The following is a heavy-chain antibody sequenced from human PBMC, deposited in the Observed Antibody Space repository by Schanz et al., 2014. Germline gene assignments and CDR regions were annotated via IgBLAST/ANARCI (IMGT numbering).Heavy chain of an antibody. CDR3: ARGRGFYDY. V-gene: IGHV1-18*01. D-gene: IGHD3-10*01. Sequence: QVQLVQSGAEVKKPGASVKVSCKASGYTFSSYGINWVRQAPGQGLEWMGWISANNGNTNYAQKFQGRVTMTTDTSTNTAYMELSSLTSEDTAVHYCARGRGFYDYWGQGTLXTVSS. J-gene: IGHJ4*02. CDR2: ISANNGNT. CDR1: GYTFSSYG.